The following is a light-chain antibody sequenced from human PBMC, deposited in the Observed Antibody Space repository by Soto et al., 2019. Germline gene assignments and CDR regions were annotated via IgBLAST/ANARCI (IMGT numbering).Light chain of an antibody. J-gene: IGKJ5*01. CDR3: QQRANWPAT. CDR1: QSVRSY. CDR2: DAS. V-gene: IGKV3-11*01. Sequence: EIVLAQSPATLSLSPGERVTITCRASQSVRSYLAWYQQKPGQAPRLLIYDASNRDTGIPARFSGSGSGTDFTLTISSLETEDFAVYYCQQRANWPATFGQGTRLEIK.